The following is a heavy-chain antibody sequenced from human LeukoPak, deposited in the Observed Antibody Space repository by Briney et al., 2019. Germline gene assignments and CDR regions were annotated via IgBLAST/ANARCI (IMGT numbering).Heavy chain of an antibody. CDR2: IIPIFGTA. D-gene: IGHD6-19*01. V-gene: IGHV1-69*05. Sequence: SVKFSCKASGGTFSSYAISWVRQAPGQGLEWMGGIIPIFGTANYAQKFQGRVTITTDESTSTAYMELSSLRSEDTAVYYCARATYSSDWYLLYYFDYWGQGTLVTVSS. CDR3: ARATYSSDWYLLYYFDY. J-gene: IGHJ4*02. CDR1: GGTFSSYA.